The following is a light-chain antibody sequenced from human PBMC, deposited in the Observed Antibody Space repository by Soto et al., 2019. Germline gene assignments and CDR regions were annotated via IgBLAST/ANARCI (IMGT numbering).Light chain of an antibody. CDR2: LGS. J-gene: IGKJ4*01. V-gene: IGKV2-28*01. CDR1: QSLLNRNGYTY. Sequence: EIVMTQSPLSLPVTPGEPASISCRSSQSLLNRNGYTYLDWYLQKPGQSPQLLIYLGSNRSSGVPARFRGSSSGTDFTLKISRVEAEDVGVYYCMQALQTPLTFGGGTKVEIK. CDR3: MQALQTPLT.